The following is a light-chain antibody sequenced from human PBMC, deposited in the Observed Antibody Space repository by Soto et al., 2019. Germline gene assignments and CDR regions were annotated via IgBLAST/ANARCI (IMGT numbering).Light chain of an antibody. Sequence: QPASVSGSPGQSITISCTGTSSDVGGYNYVSWYQQHPGKAPKLMIYGVTNRPSGVSNRFSGSKSGNTASLTISGLQADDEADYYCSSYTSSTTLSVIFGGGTKLTVL. CDR3: SSYTSSTTLSVI. V-gene: IGLV2-14*01. CDR2: GVT. CDR1: SSDVGGYNY. J-gene: IGLJ2*01.